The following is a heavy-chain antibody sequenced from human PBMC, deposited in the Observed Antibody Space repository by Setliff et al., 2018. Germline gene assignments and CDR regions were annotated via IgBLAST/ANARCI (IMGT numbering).Heavy chain of an antibody. CDR1: GGSISSYY. D-gene: IGHD3-22*01. CDR3: ARGSYYDSSGYSPDFFDY. V-gene: IGHV4-59*12. Sequence: SETLSLTCTVSGGSISSYYWIWIRQPPGKGLEWIGYIYSSGRTNYNPSLKSRVTLSVDTSKNLFSLKLSSVTAADTAVYYCARGSYYDSSGYSPDFFDYWGQGTLVTVSS. J-gene: IGHJ4*02. CDR2: IYSSGRT.